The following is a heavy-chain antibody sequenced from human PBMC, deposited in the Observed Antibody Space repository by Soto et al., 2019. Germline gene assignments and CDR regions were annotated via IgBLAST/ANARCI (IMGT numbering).Heavy chain of an antibody. CDR3: ARDLEDYEAFDI. Sequence: GASVKVSCKASGYTFTSYYMHWVRQAPGQGLEWMGWISAYNGNTDYAQKLQGRVTMTTDTSTSTAYMELRSLRSDDTAVYYCARDLEDYEAFDIWGQGTMVTVSS. CDR1: GYTFTSYY. CDR2: ISAYNGNT. V-gene: IGHV1-18*04. J-gene: IGHJ3*02. D-gene: IGHD4-17*01.